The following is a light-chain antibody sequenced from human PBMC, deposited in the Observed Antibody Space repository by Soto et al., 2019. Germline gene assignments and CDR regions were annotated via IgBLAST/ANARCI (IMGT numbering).Light chain of an antibody. Sequence: EIVFTLAPGTLSLCPGERSTLSCRASQSVSSRLAWYQQRPGQAPRLLISGASKRATGIPDRFSGSGSGTDFTLTISRLEPEDFAVYCCQQYGSSPRTFGQGTKVDIK. J-gene: IGKJ1*01. V-gene: IGKV3-20*01. CDR3: QQYGSSPRT. CDR2: GAS. CDR1: QSVSSR.